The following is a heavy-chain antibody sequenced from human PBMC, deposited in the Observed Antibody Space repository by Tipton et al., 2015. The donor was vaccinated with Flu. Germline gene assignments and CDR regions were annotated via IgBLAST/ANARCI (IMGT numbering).Heavy chain of an antibody. J-gene: IGHJ4*02. CDR1: GGSVNGYF. CDR3: ERLSFYDVDLKNFYFED. Sequence: GLVKPSETLSLTCTVSGGSVNGYFWSWIRQPPGKGLEWIGGLSYSGNTYYNPSLKSRVVISVDTSKNQFSLKLTSATAADTAIYYCERLSFYDVDLKNFYFEDWGQGTLVTVSS. V-gene: IGHV4-59*04. CDR2: LSYSGNT. D-gene: IGHD3-10*02.